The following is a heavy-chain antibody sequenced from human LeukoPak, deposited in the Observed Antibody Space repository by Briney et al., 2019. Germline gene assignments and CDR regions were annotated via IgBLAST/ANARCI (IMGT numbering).Heavy chain of an antibody. CDR2: IYYGGTT. V-gene: IGHV4-59*01. J-gene: IGHJ1*01. CDR3: ARDTTVASGMQH. Sequence: SETLSLTCSVCGGSLSTYSWSWVRQSPGKRLEWIGYIYYGGTTNYNPSLKSRATMSADTAKNQFSLRLRSVTAADTAIYYCARDTTVASGMQHWGQGTLITVSS. D-gene: IGHD5-12*01. CDR1: GGSLSTYS.